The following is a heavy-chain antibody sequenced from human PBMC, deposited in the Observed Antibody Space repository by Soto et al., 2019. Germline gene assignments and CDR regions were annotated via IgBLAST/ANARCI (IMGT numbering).Heavy chain of an antibody. J-gene: IGHJ6*02. V-gene: IGHV4-30-4*01. CDR3: DRDRGRSSWYGGMDV. CDR2: IYYSGST. D-gene: IGHD6-13*01. CDR1: GGSISSGDYY. Sequence: SETLSLTCTVSGGSISSGDYYWSWIRQPPGKGLEWIGYIYYSGSTYYNPSLKSRVTISVDTSKNQFSLKLSSVTAADTAVYYCDRDRGRSSWYGGMDVCGQGTTVAVYS.